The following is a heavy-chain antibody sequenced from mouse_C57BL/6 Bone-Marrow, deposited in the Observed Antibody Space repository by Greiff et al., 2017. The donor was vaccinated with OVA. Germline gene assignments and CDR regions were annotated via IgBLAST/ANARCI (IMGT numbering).Heavy chain of an antibody. J-gene: IGHJ2*01. Sequence: VQLQQSGPELAKPGASVTISCKASGYSFPGSFLNWVKQSHGKSLEWIGRLIPYNGDTFYNQQFKGKATLTVDKSSSTAHMELLSLTSEDFAVYYCARDYGSSSLGYWGQGTTLTVSS. D-gene: IGHD1-1*01. V-gene: IGHV1-37*01. CDR1: GYSFPGSF. CDR2: LIPYNGDT. CDR3: ARDYGSSSLGY.